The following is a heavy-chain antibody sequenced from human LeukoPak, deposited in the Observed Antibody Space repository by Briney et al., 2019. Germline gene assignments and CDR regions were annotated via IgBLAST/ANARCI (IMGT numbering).Heavy chain of an antibody. CDR3: ARSGYYDRGTYNWWFDP. V-gene: IGHV4-61*01. D-gene: IGHD3-22*01. CDR2: IYYTGSS. Sequence: SETLSLTCTVSGVSVSSGSYYWSWIRQPPGKALELIGYIYYTGSSNYNPSLKSRVTISVDTSKNQFSLKLSSVTAADTAVYYCARSGYYDRGTYNWWFDPWGQGTLVTVSS. CDR1: GVSVSSGSYY. J-gene: IGHJ5*02.